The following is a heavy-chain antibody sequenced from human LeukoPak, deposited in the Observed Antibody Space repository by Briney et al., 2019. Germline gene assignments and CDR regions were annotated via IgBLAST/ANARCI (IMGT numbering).Heavy chain of an antibody. CDR2: ISSSSGYT. D-gene: IGHD5-12*01. CDR1: GFTFSGYY. V-gene: IGHV3-11*06. CDR3: ARSTSAFDSPFDL. Sequence: GGSLRLSCAASGFTFSGYYMNWIRQAPGKGLEWVSYISSSSGYTKYADSVKGRFTISRDNAENSLYLQMSSLRAEDTAVYCCARSTSAFDSPFDLWGQGTLVTVSS. J-gene: IGHJ4*02.